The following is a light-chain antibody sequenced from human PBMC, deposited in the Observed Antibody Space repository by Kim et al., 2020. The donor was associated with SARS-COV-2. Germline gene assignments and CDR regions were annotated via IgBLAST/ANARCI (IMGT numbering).Light chain of an antibody. CDR1: SLRSYY. V-gene: IGLV3-19*01. CDR2: GKN. Sequence: SSELTQDPAVSVALGQTVRITCQGDSLRSYYASWYQQKPGQAPVLVIYGKNNRPSGNPDRFSGSSSGDTASLTITGAQADDEADYYCNSRDSSDNLQFGGGTQLTV. J-gene: IGLJ3*02. CDR3: NSRDSSDNLQ.